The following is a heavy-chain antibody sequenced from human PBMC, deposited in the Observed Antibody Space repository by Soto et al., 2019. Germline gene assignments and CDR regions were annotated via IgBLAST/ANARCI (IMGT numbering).Heavy chain of an antibody. J-gene: IGHJ6*02. CDR3: ARGAALYYDFPLHYYGMDV. Sequence: ASVKVSCKASGYTFTSYYMHWVRQAPGQGLEWMGIINPSGGSTSYAQKFQGRVTMTRDTSTSTVYMELSSLRSEDTVVYYCARGAALYYDFPLHYYGMDVWGQGTTVTVSS. CDR1: GYTFTSYY. D-gene: IGHD3-3*01. V-gene: IGHV1-46*01. CDR2: INPSGGST.